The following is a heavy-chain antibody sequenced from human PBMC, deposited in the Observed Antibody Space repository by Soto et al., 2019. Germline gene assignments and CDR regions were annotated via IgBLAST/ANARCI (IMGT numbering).Heavy chain of an antibody. D-gene: IGHD2-2*02. CDR3: SRVGCSNSKCYTRGMDV. CDR2: IYRDGTT. V-gene: IGHV4-4*07. CDR1: AGSPRAYY. J-gene: IGHJ6*02. Sequence: SQARSVTYTVSAGSPRAYYWIWVRQLAGKELEWVGRIYRDGTTNYSPSLKSRVTMSLDTSKNQFSLHLRSVTAADTAIYYCSRVGCSNSKCYTRGMDVWGQGTTVT.